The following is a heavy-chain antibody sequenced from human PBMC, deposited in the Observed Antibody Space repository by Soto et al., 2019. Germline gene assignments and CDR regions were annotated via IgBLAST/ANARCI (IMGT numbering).Heavy chain of an antibody. D-gene: IGHD2-2*01. Sequence: SETLSLTCAVSGGSISTSNWWSWVRQPPGKGLEWIGEVYHSGSTNYNPSFKSRVAMSVDKSKNQFSLKLSSVTAADTAVYYCARQVVPAAKDYYYYGMDVWGQGTTVTVSS. CDR2: VYHSGST. CDR1: GGSISTSNW. V-gene: IGHV4-4*02. CDR3: ARQVVPAAKDYYYYGMDV. J-gene: IGHJ6*02.